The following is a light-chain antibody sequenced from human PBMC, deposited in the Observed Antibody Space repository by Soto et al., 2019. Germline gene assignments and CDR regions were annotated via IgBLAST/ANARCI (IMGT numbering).Light chain of an antibody. CDR3: QQYYSTPGT. V-gene: IGKV4-1*01. Sequence: DIVLTQSPDSLAVSLGGGATINCKSSQSLLYSANSKNYLAWYQHRAGQAPKLLIYWASTRESGVSDRFSGSGSGTDFSLTISSLQAEDVAVYYCQQYYSTPGTLGQGTRPEIK. CDR1: QSLLYSANSKNY. J-gene: IGKJ5*01. CDR2: WAS.